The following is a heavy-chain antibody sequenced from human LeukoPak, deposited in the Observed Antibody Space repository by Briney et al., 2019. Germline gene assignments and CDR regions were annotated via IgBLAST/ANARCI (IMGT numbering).Heavy chain of an antibody. CDR1: WCFISRYL. CDR2: IYSTGST. J-gene: IGHJ4*02. D-gene: IGHD1-26*01. V-gene: IGHV4-59*08. CDR3: ARHESAVGALFY. Sequence: PSETLALTFTGFWCFISRYLWGLVRPPPGKGLGWVGYIYSTGSTNSNPSLKSRVTISVDTSRNQFSLRLTSVTAADTAVYYCARHESAVGALFYWGQGTLVTVSS.